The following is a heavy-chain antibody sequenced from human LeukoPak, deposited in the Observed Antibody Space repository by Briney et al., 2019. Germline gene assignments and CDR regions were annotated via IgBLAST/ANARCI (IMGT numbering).Heavy chain of an antibody. J-gene: IGHJ4*02. CDR1: GGSISSYY. D-gene: IGHD1-26*01. Sequence: PSETLSLTCTVSGGSISSYYWSWIRQPPGKGLEWIGYIYYSGRTKYNPSLKSRVTMSVDTSKNQFSLKLSSVTAADTAVYYCARDQYSGSLDYWGQGTLVTVSS. CDR2: IYYSGRT. CDR3: ARDQYSGSLDY. V-gene: IGHV4-59*12.